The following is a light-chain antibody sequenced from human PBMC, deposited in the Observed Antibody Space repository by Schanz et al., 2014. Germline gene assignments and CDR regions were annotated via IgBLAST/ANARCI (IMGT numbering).Light chain of an antibody. CDR1: QGIRNY. CDR3: QKYNSAPRT. V-gene: IGKV1-27*01. CDR2: AAS. J-gene: IGKJ1*01. Sequence: DIQMTQSPSSLSASVGDRLTFTCRASQGIRNYLAWYQQKPGKVPKLLIFAASTLQSGVPSRFSGSGSGTDFALTISSLQPEDVATYYCQKYNSAPRTFGQGTKVEIK.